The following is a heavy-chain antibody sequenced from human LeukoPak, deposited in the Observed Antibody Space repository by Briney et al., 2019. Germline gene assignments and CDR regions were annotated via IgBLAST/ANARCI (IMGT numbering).Heavy chain of an antibody. J-gene: IGHJ4*02. V-gene: IGHV1-18*01. CDR3: ARGNYYDSSGYQEFDY. CDR1: GYTFTSYG. D-gene: IGHD3-22*01. Sequence: ASVKVSCKVSGYTFTSYGISWVRQAPGQGLEWMGWISAYNGNTNYAQKLQGRVTMTTDTSTSTAYMELRSLRSDDTAVYYCARGNYYDSSGYQEFDYWGQGTLVTVSS. CDR2: ISAYNGNT.